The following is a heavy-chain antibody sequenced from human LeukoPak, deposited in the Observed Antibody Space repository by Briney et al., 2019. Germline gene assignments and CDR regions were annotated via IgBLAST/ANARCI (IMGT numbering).Heavy chain of an antibody. Sequence: PSETLSLTCAVSGYSISSGYYWGWIRQPPGKGLEWIGSIYHSGSTYYNPSLKSRVTISVDTSKNQFSLKLSSVTAADTAVYYCARGGRTFGGVIVKDWGQGTLVTVSS. D-gene: IGHD3-16*02. J-gene: IGHJ4*02. CDR1: GYSISSGYY. CDR2: IYHSGST. V-gene: IGHV4-38-2*01. CDR3: ARGGRTFGGVIVKD.